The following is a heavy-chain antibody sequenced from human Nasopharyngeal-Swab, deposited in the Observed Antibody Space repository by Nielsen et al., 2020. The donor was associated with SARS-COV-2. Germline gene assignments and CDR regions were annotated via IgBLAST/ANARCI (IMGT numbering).Heavy chain of an antibody. D-gene: IGHD1-26*01. V-gene: IGHV3-7*01. CDR3: ARDGGSYKDS. J-gene: IGHJ4*02. CDR1: VFTFSSYW. Sequence: LSLTCAASVFTFSSYWMSWVRQAPGKGLEWVANIKQDGSEKYYVDSVKGRFTISRDHAKNSLYLQMNSLRAEDTAVYYCARDGGSYKDSWGQGTLFTFSS. CDR2: IKQDGSEK.